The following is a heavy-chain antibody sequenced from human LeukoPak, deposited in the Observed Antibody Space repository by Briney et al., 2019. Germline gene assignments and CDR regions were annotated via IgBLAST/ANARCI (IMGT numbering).Heavy chain of an antibody. V-gene: IGHV4-31*01. J-gene: IGHJ3*02. CDR2: IYYSGNT. D-gene: IGHD3-10*01. Sequence: SETLSLTCTVSGGSISSGGYYWSWIRQHPGKGLEWIGCIYYSGNTYYNPSLKSPVTISVDPSKNQFSLKLSSVTAADTAVYYCARGITVRGVITFVFDIWGQGTMVTVSS. CDR3: ARGITVRGVITFVFDI. CDR1: GGSISSGGYY.